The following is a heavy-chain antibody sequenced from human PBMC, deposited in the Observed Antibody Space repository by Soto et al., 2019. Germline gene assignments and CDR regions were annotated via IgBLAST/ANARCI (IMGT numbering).Heavy chain of an antibody. D-gene: IGHD2-2*01. J-gene: IGHJ6*04. CDR2: ISGSSSTT. V-gene: IGHV3-23*01. CDR3: AKVVERGNWASDV. CDR1: GFTFSSYA. Sequence: HPGGSLRLSCAASGFTFSSYAMSWVRQAPGKGLEWVSYISGSSSTTYYADSVKGRFTISRDNSKNTLYLQMNSLRAEDTAVYYCAKVVERGNWASDVWGKGTTVTVSS.